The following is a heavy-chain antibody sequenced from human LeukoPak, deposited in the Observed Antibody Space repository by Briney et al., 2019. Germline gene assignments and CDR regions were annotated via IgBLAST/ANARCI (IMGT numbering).Heavy chain of an antibody. Sequence: GGSLRLSCAGSGFTISSNYWSWVRQAPGEGLEWVSVIYSGGTTHYADSVKGRFTISRDNSKNTLYLQVNSLRAEDTAVYYCAGGLTWILHWGQGTLVTVSS. D-gene: IGHD5-12*01. CDR1: GFTISSNY. J-gene: IGHJ4*02. V-gene: IGHV3-66*01. CDR3: AGGLTWILH. CDR2: IYSGGTT.